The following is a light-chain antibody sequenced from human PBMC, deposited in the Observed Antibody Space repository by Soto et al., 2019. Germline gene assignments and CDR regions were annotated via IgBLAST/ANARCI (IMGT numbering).Light chain of an antibody. Sequence: QSVLTQPPSASGTPGQRVTISCSGSSSNIGSNSVNWYQQLPGTAPKVLIYSNNQRPSGVPDRFSGSKSGTSASLAISGLQSEDEADYYCAARDDSLKGPVFGGGTKLTVL. CDR2: SNN. CDR1: SSNIGSNS. V-gene: IGLV1-44*01. CDR3: AARDDSLKGPV. J-gene: IGLJ3*02.